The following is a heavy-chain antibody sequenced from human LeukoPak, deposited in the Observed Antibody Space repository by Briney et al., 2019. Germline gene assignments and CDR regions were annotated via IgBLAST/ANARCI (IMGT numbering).Heavy chain of an antibody. CDR1: GYSFTSYW. J-gene: IGHJ3*02. V-gene: IGHV5-51*01. CDR3: ASSYESLDRDSPDAFDI. CDR2: IYPGDSDT. Sequence: GESLKISCKGSGYSFTSYWIGWVRQMPGKGLEWMGIIYPGDSDTRYSPSFQGQVTISADKSISTAYLQWSSLKASDTAMYYCASSYESLDRDSPDAFDIWGQGTMVTVSP. D-gene: IGHD3-22*01.